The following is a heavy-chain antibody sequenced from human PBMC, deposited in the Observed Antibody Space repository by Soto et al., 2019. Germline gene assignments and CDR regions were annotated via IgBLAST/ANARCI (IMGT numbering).Heavy chain of an antibody. V-gene: IGHV3-48*02. CDR2: ISSGSGSI. Sequence: GGSLRLSCAASGFTFSSYSMNWVRQAPGKGLEWVSHISSGSGSIYYADSVKGRFTISRDNAKNSVYLQMNSLRDEDTAVYYCARDRRDGRVGPLDYWGQGTLVTVSS. CDR1: GFTFSSYS. CDR3: ARDRRDGRVGPLDY. J-gene: IGHJ4*02.